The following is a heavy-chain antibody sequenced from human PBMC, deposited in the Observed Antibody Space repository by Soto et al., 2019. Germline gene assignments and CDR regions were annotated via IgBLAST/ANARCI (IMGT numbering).Heavy chain of an antibody. CDR1: GDSMTGYY. J-gene: IGHJ5*02. V-gene: IGHV4-4*07. CDR2: VYSSGGT. Sequence: QVHLQQSGPGLVKPSETLSLTCTVSGDSMTGYYWTWIRQPAGKGLEWIGHVYSSGGTHYNPSLSSRASISMETSKNLCSLSLMSGTAADTAVYYCARGQRFSDWFDPWGQGALVTVSS. CDR3: ARGQRFSDWFDP. D-gene: IGHD3-3*01.